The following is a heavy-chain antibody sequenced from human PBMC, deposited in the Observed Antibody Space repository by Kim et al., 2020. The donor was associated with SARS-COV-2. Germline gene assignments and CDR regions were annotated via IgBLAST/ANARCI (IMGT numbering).Heavy chain of an antibody. V-gene: IGHV4-34*01. CDR1: GGSFSGYY. D-gene: IGHD3-10*01. Sequence: SETLSLTCAVSGGSFSGYYWSWIRQPPGKGLEWIGEINHSGSTNYNPSLKSRVTISVDTAKNQFSLKLSSVTAADTAVYYCARGQYYYGSGSYYNVGWGAGMDVWGQGTTVTVSS. CDR3: ARGQYYYGSGSYYNVGWGAGMDV. J-gene: IGHJ6*02. CDR2: INHSGST.